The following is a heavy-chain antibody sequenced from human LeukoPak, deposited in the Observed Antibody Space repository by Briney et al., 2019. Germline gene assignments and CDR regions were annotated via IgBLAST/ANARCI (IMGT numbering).Heavy chain of an antibody. CDR2: VSPSSGNT. CDR3: ARGHPGYASGWPDY. Sequence: ASVKVSCKTSGYSFTSHNINWVRQATGQGLEWMGWVSPSSGNTAYAQKFQGRVTMTRDTSISIAYMELSSLTSEDTAVYYCARGHPGYASGWPDYWGQGTLVTVSS. D-gene: IGHD6-19*01. J-gene: IGHJ4*02. V-gene: IGHV1-8*01. CDR1: GYSFTSHN.